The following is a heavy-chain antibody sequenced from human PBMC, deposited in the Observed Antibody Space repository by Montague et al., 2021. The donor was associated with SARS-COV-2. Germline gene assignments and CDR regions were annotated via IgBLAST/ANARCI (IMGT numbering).Heavy chain of an antibody. J-gene: IGHJ5*02. CDR3: ARGYDYVWGSYRYLHWFDP. V-gene: IGHV4-34*01. CDR2: INHSGST. Sequence: SETLSLTCAVYGGPFSGYYWSWIRQPPGKGLEWIGEINHSGSTNYDPSLKSRVTISVDTSKNQFSLKLSSVIAADTAVYYCARGYDYVWGSYRYLHWFDPWGQGTLATVSS. CDR1: GGPFSGYY. D-gene: IGHD3-16*02.